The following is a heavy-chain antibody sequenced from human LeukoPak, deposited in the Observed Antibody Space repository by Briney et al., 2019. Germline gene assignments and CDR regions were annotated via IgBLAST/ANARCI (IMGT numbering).Heavy chain of an antibody. V-gene: IGHV1-2*06. J-gene: IGHJ1*01. Sequence: GASVKVSCKASGYTFTGYYMHWVRQAPGQGLEWMGRINPNSGGTNYAQKFQGGVTMTRDTSISTAYMELSRLRSDDTAVYYCARTSYYYDSSGYYDTEYFQHWGQGTLVTVSS. CDR3: ARTSYYYDSSGYYDTEYFQH. CDR2: INPNSGGT. D-gene: IGHD3-22*01. CDR1: GYTFTGYY.